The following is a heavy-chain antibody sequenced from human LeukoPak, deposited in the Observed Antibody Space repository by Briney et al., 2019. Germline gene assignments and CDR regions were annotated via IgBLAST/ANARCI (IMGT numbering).Heavy chain of an antibody. CDR1: GFTFCSYW. V-gene: IGHV3-74*01. D-gene: IGHD6-19*01. CDR2: INSDGSTT. Sequence: GGSLRLSCAASGFTFCSYWMHWVRQAPGKGLVWVSRINSDGSTTSYADSVMGRFTISRDNAKNTLYLQVNSLRAEDTAVYYCARVIYSGWEGELSDWGQGTLVTVSS. CDR3: ARVIYSGWEGELSD. J-gene: IGHJ4*02.